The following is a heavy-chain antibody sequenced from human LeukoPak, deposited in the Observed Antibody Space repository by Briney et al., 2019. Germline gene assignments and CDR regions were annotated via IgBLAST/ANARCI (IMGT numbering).Heavy chain of an antibody. D-gene: IGHD3-10*01. CDR2: ISGSGGSI. J-gene: IGHJ4*02. V-gene: IGHV3-23*01. CDR3: ARDGLWFGEIFYHFDY. CDR1: GFTFSNYA. Sequence: PGGSLRLSCAASGFTFSNYAMSWVRRAPGKGLEWVSSISGSGGSIYYADSVKGRFTISRDNSKNTLCLQMNSLRAEDTAVYYCARDGLWFGEIFYHFDYWGQGTLVTVSS.